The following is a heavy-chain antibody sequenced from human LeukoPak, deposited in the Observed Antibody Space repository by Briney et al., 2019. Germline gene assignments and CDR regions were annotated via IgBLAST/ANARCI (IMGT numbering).Heavy chain of an antibody. V-gene: IGHV1-69*13. J-gene: IGHJ4*02. CDR2: IIPIFGTA. CDR3: ASNGDYLDLFDY. CDR1: AGTFSSYA. Sequence: SVKVSCKASAGTFSSYANSWVRQAPGQGLEWMGGIIPIFGTANYAQKVQGRVTINDDEYTSTAYMGLSSLAFEDTAVYYCASNGDYLDLFDYWGQGTLVTVSS. D-gene: IGHD4-17*01.